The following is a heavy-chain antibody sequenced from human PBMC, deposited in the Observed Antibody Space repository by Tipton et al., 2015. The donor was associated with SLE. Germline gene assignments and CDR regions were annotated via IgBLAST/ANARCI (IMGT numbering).Heavy chain of an antibody. V-gene: IGHV4-4*07. CDR3: AREFLNPVTTVHYYFGL. CDR1: GGSIRSYY. CDR2: IHTNENT. J-gene: IGHJ2*01. D-gene: IGHD4-11*01. Sequence: TLSLTCTVSGGSIRSYYWSWIRQTAGGGLEWIGRIHTNENTNYNPSLKSRVTMSIDVSKNQFSLRLTSVTAADTAVYYCAREFLNPVTTVHYYFGLWGRGTLVTIAS.